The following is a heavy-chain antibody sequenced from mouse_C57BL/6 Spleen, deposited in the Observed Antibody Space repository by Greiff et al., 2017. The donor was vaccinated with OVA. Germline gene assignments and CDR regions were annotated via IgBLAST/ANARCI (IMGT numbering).Heavy chain of an antibody. D-gene: IGHD2-12*01. CDR2: IDPSGSET. CDR1: GYTFTSYW. J-gene: IGHJ3*01. CDR3: AREDTTGSFAY. V-gene: IGHV1-52*01. Sequence: QVQLQQPGAELVRPGSSVKLSCKASGYTFTSYWMHWVKQRPIQGLEWIGNIDPSGSETHYNQKFKDKATLTVDKSSSTAYMQLSSLTAEDSAVYYCAREDTTGSFAYWGQGTLVTVSA.